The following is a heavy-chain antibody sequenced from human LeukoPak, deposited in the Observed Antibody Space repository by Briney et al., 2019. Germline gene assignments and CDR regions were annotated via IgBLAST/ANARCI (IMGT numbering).Heavy chain of an antibody. V-gene: IGHV1-2*06. CDR3: ARDPRIAVAGKYFDY. Sequence: ASVKVSCKASGYTFTGYYMHWVRQAPGQGPEWMGQINPNSGGTNYAQKFQGSVTMTRDTSISTAYMELSRLRSDDTAVYYCARDPRIAVAGKYFDYWGQGTLVTVSS. J-gene: IGHJ4*02. CDR1: GYTFTGYY. D-gene: IGHD6-19*01. CDR2: INPNSGGT.